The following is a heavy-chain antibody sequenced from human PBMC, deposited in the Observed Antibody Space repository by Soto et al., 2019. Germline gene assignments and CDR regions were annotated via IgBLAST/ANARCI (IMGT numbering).Heavy chain of an antibody. V-gene: IGHV1-69*08. CDR3: ASGKSRMSQDRMGFYYYMDV. CDR1: GAAFSNYT. Sequence: QVQLVQSGADVKKPGSSVKISCTASGAAFSNYTFTWVRRAPGEGLEWVGRVIPLLDASNYAEKFQDRVTISADRSTSTVYMELSGLRSEDSAIYYCASGKSRMSQDRMGFYYYMDVWGKGTSVTVSS. D-gene: IGHD2-15*01. CDR2: VIPLLDAS. J-gene: IGHJ6*03.